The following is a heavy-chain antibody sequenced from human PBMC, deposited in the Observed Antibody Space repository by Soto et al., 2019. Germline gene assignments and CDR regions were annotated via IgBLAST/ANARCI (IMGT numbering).Heavy chain of an antibody. D-gene: IGHD4-17*01. CDR2: IHFDGSA. Sequence: EVQLVQSGRGLVQPGGSLRLSCVASGFTIYKNDMIWVRQAPGKGLEWVAHIHFDGSAYYADSVKGRFTISKDNSKNTLYFQMNSLRSEATAVYYCAAYGPSSGDGYWGQGTRVTVSS. CDR3: AAYGPSSGDGY. J-gene: IGHJ4*02. CDR1: GFTIYKND. V-gene: IGHV3-66*01.